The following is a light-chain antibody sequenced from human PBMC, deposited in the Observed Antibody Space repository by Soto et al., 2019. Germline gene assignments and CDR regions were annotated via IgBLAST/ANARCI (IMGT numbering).Light chain of an antibody. V-gene: IGKV1-5*03. Sequence: DIQMTQSPSTLSGSVGDSVTITCRASQSIHIYLAWYQQKPGKAPKLLIYRASTLEGGVPSRFSGRGSGTDFTLTINSLQPDDIASYYCQQYHSYLSTFGQGTKVEIK. CDR1: QSIHIY. J-gene: IGKJ2*01. CDR3: QQYHSYLST. CDR2: RAS.